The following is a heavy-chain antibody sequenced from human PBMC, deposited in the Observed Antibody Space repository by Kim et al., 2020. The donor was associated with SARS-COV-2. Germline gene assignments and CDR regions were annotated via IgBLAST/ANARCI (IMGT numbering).Heavy chain of an antibody. CDR2: ISSKGNSYAN. CDR3: TSVAFGGSWDYYGMDG. D-gene: IGHD3-10*01. J-gene: IGHJ6*02. Sequence: GGSLRLSCAASGFTFSGYAMHWVRQASGKGLEWVGRISSKGNSYANAYAASVKGRFTIARDDSKKTAHMQMNSLKTEDKAVYYCTSVAFGGSWDYYGMDGWGQGNTFTVSS. V-gene: IGHV3-73*01. CDR1: GFTFSGYA.